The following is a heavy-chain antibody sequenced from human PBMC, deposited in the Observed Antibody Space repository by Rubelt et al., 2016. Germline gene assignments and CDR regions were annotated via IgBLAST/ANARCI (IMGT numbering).Heavy chain of an antibody. J-gene: IGHJ5*02. CDR2: INHSGST. CDR3: ARHGLIQLWRPDWFDP. CDR1: GGSFSDYS. Sequence: QVQLQQWGAGLLKPSESLSLTCAVYGGSFSDYSWTWIRQPPGKGLEWIGEINHSGSTNYNPSLKIRVSISVDTSKMQFSLKLSSVTAADTAVYYCARHGLIQLWRPDWFDPWGQGTLVTVSS. D-gene: IGHD5-18*01. V-gene: IGHV4-34*01.